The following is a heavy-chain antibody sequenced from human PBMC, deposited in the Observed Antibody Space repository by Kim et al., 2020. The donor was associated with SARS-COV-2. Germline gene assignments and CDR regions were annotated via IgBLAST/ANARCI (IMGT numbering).Heavy chain of an antibody. CDR3: ARVPWRRGILGAFDI. J-gene: IGHJ3*02. CDR2: IYYSGST. CDR1: GGSISSYY. Sequence: SETLSLTCTVSGGSISSYYWSWIRQPPGKGLEWIGYIYYSGSTNYNPSLKSRVTISVDTSKNQFSLKLSSVTAADTAVYYCARVPWRRGILGAFDIWGQGTMVTVSS. D-gene: IGHD6-13*01. V-gene: IGHV4-59*01.